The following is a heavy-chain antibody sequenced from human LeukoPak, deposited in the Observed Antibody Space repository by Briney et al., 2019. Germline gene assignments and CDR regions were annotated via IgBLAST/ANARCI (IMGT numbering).Heavy chain of an antibody. D-gene: IGHD5-24*01. CDR2: IKSKTDGGTT. J-gene: IGHJ4*02. Sequence: GGSLRLSCAASGFTFSNAWMSWVRQAPGKGLEWVGRIKSKTDGGTTDYAAPVKGRFTISRDDSKNTLYLQMNSLRAEDTAVYYCAREKRWLHPIDYWGQGTLVTVSS. CDR3: AREKRWLHPIDY. CDR1: GFTFSNAW. V-gene: IGHV3-15*01.